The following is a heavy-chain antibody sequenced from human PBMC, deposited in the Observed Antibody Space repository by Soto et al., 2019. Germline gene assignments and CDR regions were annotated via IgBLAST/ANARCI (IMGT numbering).Heavy chain of an antibody. J-gene: IGHJ5*02. CDR1: GFTFRSFT. CDR3: TRDASRDSSARGWFDP. CDR2: ISSNSAYI. Sequence: GSLRLSCAASGFTFRSFTMNWVRQAPGKGLEWVSTISSNSAYIYYTDALRGRFTISRDNAKNSLHLQMNSLRAEDTAVYYCTRDASRDSSARGWFDPWGPGALVTVSS. D-gene: IGHD6-13*01. V-gene: IGHV3-21*01.